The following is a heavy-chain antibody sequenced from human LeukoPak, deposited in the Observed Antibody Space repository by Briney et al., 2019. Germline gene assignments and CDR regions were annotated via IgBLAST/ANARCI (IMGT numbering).Heavy chain of an antibody. J-gene: IGHJ4*02. CDR1: RGTFSSYV. CDR3: ARGGYSSGWYGGLYY. D-gene: IGHD6-19*01. CDR2: VIPIFGTA. Sequence: SVKVPCKASRGTFSSYVLLWVRQAPGQELEWMGGVIPIFGTAKYAQKLQGRVTITADNSTSTAYMEPSSLRSEDTAVYYCARGGYSSGWYGGLYYWGRGTLVTVSS. V-gene: IGHV1-69*06.